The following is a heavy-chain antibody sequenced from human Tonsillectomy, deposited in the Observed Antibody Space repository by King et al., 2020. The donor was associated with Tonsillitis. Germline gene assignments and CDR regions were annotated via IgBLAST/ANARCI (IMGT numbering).Heavy chain of an antibody. D-gene: IGHD1/OR15-1a*01. CDR3: TRVRTVGFDAFDI. Sequence: VQLVESGGGLVQPGGSLRLSCAASGFTFSSYWMHWVRQAPGKGLVCVSRIKSDGSSTSYADSVKGRFTISRDNAKNTLYLQMNSLRAEDTAVYFCTRVRTVGFDAFDIWGQGTMVTVSS. CDR2: IKSDGSST. J-gene: IGHJ3*02. V-gene: IGHV3-74*01. CDR1: GFTFSSYW.